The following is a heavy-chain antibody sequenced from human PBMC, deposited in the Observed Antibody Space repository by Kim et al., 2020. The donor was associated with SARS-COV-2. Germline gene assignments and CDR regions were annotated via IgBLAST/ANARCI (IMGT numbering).Heavy chain of an antibody. J-gene: IGHJ4*02. V-gene: IGHV1-46*01. CDR1: GYTFTSYF. CDR2: IDPPGGST. Sequence: ASVKVSCKASGYTFTSYFMHWVRQAPGQGLEWMGRIDPPGGSTSYAPKFQGRVTMTRDTSKSTVYMELSSLRSDDTAVYYCARVGLTGAPFDYWGQGTVVTVSS. D-gene: IGHD3-9*01. CDR3: ARVGLTGAPFDY.